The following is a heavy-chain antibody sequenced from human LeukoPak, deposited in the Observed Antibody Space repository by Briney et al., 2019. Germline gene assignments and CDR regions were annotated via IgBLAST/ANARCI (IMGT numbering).Heavy chain of an antibody. D-gene: IGHD6-19*01. V-gene: IGHV4-59*01. CDR3: ARVSGYSSVAFFDY. CDR1: GGSISSYY. Sequence: SETLSLTCTVSGGSISSYYWGWIRQPPGKGLEWIGYIYYSGSTNYNPSLKSRVTISVDTSKNQFSLKLSSVTAADTAVYYCARVSGYSSVAFFDYWGQGTLVTVSS. J-gene: IGHJ4*02. CDR2: IYYSGST.